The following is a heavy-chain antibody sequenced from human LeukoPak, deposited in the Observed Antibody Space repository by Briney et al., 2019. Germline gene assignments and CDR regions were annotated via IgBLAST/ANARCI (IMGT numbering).Heavy chain of an antibody. CDR1: GYTFTSYY. V-gene: IGHV1-46*01. CDR2: INPSGGST. Sequence: ASVKVSCKASGYTFTSYYVHWVRQAPGQGLEWMGIINPSGGSTSYAQKFQGRVTMTRDMSTSTVYMELSSLRSEDTAVYYCARGLAVAGTTENWFDPWGQGTLVTVSS. J-gene: IGHJ5*02. D-gene: IGHD6-19*01. CDR3: ARGLAVAGTTENWFDP.